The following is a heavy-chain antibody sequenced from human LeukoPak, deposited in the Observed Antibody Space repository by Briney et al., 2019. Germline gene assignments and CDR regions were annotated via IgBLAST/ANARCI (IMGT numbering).Heavy chain of an antibody. J-gene: IGHJ4*02. V-gene: IGHV3-23*01. D-gene: IGHD6-19*01. Sequence: TGGSLRLSCAASGFTFSSYAMSWVCQAPGKGLEWVSAISGSGGSTYYADSVKGRFTISRDNSKNTLYLQMNSLRAEDTAVYYCAKDTPSSSIAVTQFDYWGQGTLVTVSS. CDR3: AKDTPSSSIAVTQFDY. CDR1: GFTFSSYA. CDR2: ISGSGGST.